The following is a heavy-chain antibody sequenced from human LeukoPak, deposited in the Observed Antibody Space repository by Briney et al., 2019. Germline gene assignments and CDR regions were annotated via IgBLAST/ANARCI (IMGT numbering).Heavy chain of an antibody. CDR3: AKVRYDSSGYQSPYFDY. J-gene: IGHJ4*02. D-gene: IGHD3-22*01. V-gene: IGHV3-23*01. CDR1: GFTFSSYA. Sequence: GGSLRLSCAASGFTFSSYAMSWVRQAPGKGLEWVSVISGSGGSTYYADSVKGRFTISRDNSKNTLYLQMNSLMAEDTAVYYCAKVRYDSSGYQSPYFDYWGQGILVTVSS. CDR2: ISGSGGST.